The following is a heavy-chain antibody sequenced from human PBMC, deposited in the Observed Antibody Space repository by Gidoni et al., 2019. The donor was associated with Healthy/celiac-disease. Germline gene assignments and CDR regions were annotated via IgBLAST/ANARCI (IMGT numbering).Heavy chain of an antibody. CDR2: ISGSGGST. D-gene: IGHD1-20*01. CDR1: GFPFSSYA. V-gene: IGHV3-23*01. J-gene: IGHJ4*02. CDR3: AKGITPLDY. Sequence: EVQLLESGGGFVQPGASLLLSCAASGFPFSSYAMSWVRQAPGKGLEWVSAISGSGGSTYYADSVKGRFTISRDNSKNTLYLQMNSLRAEDTAVYYCAKGITPLDYWGQGTLVTVSS.